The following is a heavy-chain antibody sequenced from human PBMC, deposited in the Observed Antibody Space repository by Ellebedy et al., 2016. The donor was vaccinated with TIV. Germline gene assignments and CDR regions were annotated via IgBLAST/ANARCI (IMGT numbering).Heavy chain of an antibody. CDR2: ISAYNGNT. V-gene: IGHV1-18*01. CDR3: ATGYYYDPHFDY. J-gene: IGHJ4*02. CDR1: GYTFTSYG. Sequence: ASVKVSCXASGYTFTSYGISWVRQAPGQGLEWMGWISAYNGNTNYAQKLQGRVTMTTDTSTSTAYMELRSLRSDDTAVYYCATGYYYDPHFDYWGQGTLVTVSS. D-gene: IGHD3-22*01.